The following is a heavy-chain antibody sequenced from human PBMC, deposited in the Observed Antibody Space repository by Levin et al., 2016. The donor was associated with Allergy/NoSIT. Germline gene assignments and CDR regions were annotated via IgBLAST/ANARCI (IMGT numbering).Heavy chain of an antibody. CDR3: ASPRYCSGGSCYPDPYAFDF. CDR2: ITSASYT. D-gene: IGHD2-15*01. J-gene: IGHJ3*01. Sequence: GGSLRLSCAASGFTFSDYYMSWIRQAPGKGLEWVSYITSASYTDYADSVKGRFTISRDNAKNSLYLQMNSLRAEDTAVYYCASPRYCSGGSCYPDPYAFDFWGHGTMVTVSS. CDR1: GFTFSDYY. V-gene: IGHV3-11*03.